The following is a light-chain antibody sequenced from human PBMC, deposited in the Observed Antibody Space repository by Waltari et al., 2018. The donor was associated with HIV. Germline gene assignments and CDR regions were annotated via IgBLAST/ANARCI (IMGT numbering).Light chain of an antibody. V-gene: IGKV3-20*01. CDR1: QSVSSSH. CDR2: GAA. J-gene: IGKJ4*01. Sequence: EIVLTQSPGTLSLSAGRRATLSCKPSQSVSSSHVAWLQQRPGQAPRLRISGAANRANDIPGRFGGSGSGTECTRSINRLEPEDSAVYYCQHFGGSSGLTFGGGTKVEIK. CDR3: QHFGGSSGLT.